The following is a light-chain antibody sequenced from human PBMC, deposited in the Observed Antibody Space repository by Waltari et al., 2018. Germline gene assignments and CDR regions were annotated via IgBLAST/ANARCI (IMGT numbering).Light chain of an antibody. CDR1: QSINNY. J-gene: IGKJ1*01. V-gene: IGKV1-39*01. CDR3: QQSYNNPRA. CDR2: AAS. Sequence: DIQMTQSPSSLSASVGDRVAITCRASQSINNYVNWYQQKPGKAPKLLIYAASTLQSGVPSRFSGGGSGTDFTLTINSLQPEDFATYYCQQSYNNPRAFGQGTKVEIK.